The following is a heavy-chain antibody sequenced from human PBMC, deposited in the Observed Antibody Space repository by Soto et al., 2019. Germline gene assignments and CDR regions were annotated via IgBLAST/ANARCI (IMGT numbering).Heavy chain of an antibody. CDR2: ISAHNGDT. J-gene: IGHJ4*02. CDR1: GYTFHYYG. Sequence: GASVKVSCKASGYTFHYYGISWERQAPGQGLEWVGWISAHNGDTKYAQNLQGRLTLTTDTSTSTAYMELTSLTSDDTAVYYCARDWSRYFDSICLMWFYWGQGTLVTV. CDR3: ARDWSRYFDSICLMWFY. D-gene: IGHD3-9*01. V-gene: IGHV1-18*04.